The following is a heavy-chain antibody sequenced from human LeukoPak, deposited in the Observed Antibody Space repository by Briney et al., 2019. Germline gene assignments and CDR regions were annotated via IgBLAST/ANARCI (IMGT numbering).Heavy chain of an antibody. CDR3: AKSYRRGDWSYYFDY. V-gene: IGHV3-23*01. D-gene: IGHD2-21*02. J-gene: IGHJ4*02. Sequence: PGGSLRLSCAASGFTFSSYAMSWVRQAPGKGLEWVSAISGSGGSTYYADSVKGRFTISRDNSKNTLYLQMNSLRAEDTAVYYCAKSYRRGDWSYYFDYWGQGTLVTVSS. CDR1: GFTFSSYA. CDR2: ISGSGGST.